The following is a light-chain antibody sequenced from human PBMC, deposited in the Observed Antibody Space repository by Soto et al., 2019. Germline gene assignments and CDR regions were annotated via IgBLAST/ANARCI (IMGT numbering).Light chain of an antibody. CDR2: GNS. CDR1: SSNIGAGYD. CDR3: QSYDSSLSAYYV. Sequence: QSVRTQPPSVSGAPGQRVTGSCTGSSSNIGAGYDVHWYQQLPGTAPKLLIYGNSNRPSGVPDRFSGSKSGTSASLAITGLQAEDEADYYCQSYDSSLSAYYVFGTATKVTVL. V-gene: IGLV1-40*01. J-gene: IGLJ1*01.